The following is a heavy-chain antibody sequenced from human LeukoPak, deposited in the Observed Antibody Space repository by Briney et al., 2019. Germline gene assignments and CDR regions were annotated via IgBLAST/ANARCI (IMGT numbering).Heavy chain of an antibody. CDR2: INRNGSGK. Sequence: PGGSLRLSCAASGFTFSNYWMRWVRQAPRKGLEWVANINRNGSGKYYVDSVKGRFIIFRDNAKNSLYLQMNSLGADDTAVYYCEGGPGYWGQGTLVTVSS. CDR1: GFTFSNYW. J-gene: IGHJ4*02. V-gene: IGHV3-7*01. CDR3: EGGPGY. D-gene: IGHD2-15*01.